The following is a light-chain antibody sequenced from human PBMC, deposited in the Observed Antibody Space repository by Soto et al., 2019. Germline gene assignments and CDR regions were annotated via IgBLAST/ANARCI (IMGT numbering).Light chain of an antibody. J-gene: IGLJ3*02. CDR3: CSYAGSSTSWV. V-gene: IGLV2-23*01. Sequence: QSALTQPASVSGSPGQSITISCTGTSSDAGNYNFVSWYQQHPGKAPKVIIYEDSTRPSGVSNRISGSKSGNTASLTISGLQAEDEADYYCCSYAGSSTSWVFGGGTQLNVL. CDR2: EDS. CDR1: SSDAGNYNF.